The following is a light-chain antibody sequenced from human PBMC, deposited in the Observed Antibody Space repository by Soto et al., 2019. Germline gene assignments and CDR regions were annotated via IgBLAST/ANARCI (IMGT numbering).Light chain of an antibody. CDR3: QQHKNWPPLT. V-gene: IGKV3-15*01. CDR2: GAS. CDR1: QSVSSN. J-gene: IGKJ4*01. Sequence: ETVMTQSPATLSVSPGERATLSCRASQSVSSNLAWYQQKPGQAPRLLICGASTRATGIPARFSGSGSGTDFTLTISSLQSEDFAVYFCQQHKNWPPLTFGGGTKVEIK.